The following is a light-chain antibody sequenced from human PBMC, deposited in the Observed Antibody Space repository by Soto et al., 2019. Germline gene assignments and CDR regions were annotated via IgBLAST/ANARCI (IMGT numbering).Light chain of an antibody. J-gene: IGKJ4*01. CDR3: QQYNNWPVT. CDR2: GAS. CDR1: QSVSSN. Sequence: IVMTQSPATLSVSPWERATLSCRASQSVSSNLAWYQQKPGQAPRLLIYGASTRATGIPARFSGSGSGTEFTLTISGLQSEDFATYYCQQYNNWPVTFGGGTKVDIK. V-gene: IGKV3-15*01.